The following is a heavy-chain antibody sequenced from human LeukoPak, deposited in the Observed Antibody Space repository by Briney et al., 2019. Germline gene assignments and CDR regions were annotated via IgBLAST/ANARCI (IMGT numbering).Heavy chain of an antibody. V-gene: IGHV3-21*01. J-gene: IGHJ4*02. CDR2: ISSSSSYI. CDR3: ARDKLYYYDSSGYQDY. D-gene: IGHD3-22*01. Sequence: GGSLRLSCAASGFTLSSYSMSWVRQAPGKGLEWVSSISSSSSYIYYADSVKGRFTISRDNAKNSLYLQMNSLRAEDTAVYYCARDKLYYYDSSGYQDYWGQGTLVTVSS. CDR1: GFTLSSYS.